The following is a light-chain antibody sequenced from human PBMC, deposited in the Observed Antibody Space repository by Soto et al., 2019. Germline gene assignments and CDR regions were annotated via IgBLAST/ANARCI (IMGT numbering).Light chain of an antibody. J-gene: IGKJ4*01. CDR1: QSVSSSY. CDR2: GAS. Sequence: EIVLTQSPGTLSLSPGERATHSCRASQSVSSSYLAWYQQKPGQAPRLLIYGASSRATGIPDRFSGSGSGTDFTLTISRLEPEDFAVYYCQQYGSSPPVTFGGGTRWIS. CDR3: QQYGSSPPVT. V-gene: IGKV3-20*01.